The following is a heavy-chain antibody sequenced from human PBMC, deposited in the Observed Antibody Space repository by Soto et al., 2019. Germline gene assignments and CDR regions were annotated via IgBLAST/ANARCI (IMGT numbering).Heavy chain of an antibody. V-gene: IGHV1-3*01. CDR3: ASGHCSGGSCPDGMDV. D-gene: IGHD2-15*01. CDR1: GYTFTSYA. J-gene: IGHJ6*02. CDR2: INAGNGNT. Sequence: ASVKVSCKASGYTFTSYAIHWVRQAPGQRLEWMGWINAGNGNTKYSQKFQGRVTITADKSTSTAYMELSSLRSEDTAVYYCASGHCSGGSCPDGMDVWGQGTTVTVSS.